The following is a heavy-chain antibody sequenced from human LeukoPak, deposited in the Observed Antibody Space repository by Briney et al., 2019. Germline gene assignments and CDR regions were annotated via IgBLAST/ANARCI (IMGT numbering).Heavy chain of an antibody. V-gene: IGHV4-59*08. Sequence: SETLSLTCTGPGGSISSYYWSWIRQPPEKGLEWIGYIYHSGSTNYNPSLKSRVTISVDTSKNQFSLKLSSVTAADTAVYYCARITALADTKHFDYWGQGTQVTVSS. D-gene: IGHD6-19*01. CDR3: ARITALADTKHFDY. CDR2: IYHSGST. CDR1: GGSISSYY. J-gene: IGHJ4*02.